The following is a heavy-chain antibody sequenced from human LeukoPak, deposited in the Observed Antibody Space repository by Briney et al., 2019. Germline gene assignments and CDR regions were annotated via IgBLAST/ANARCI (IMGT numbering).Heavy chain of an antibody. V-gene: IGHV5-51*01. J-gene: IGHJ4*02. CDR1: GYSFTSYW. Sequence: GESLKISCKGSGYSFTSYWIGWVRQMPGKGLEWMGIIYPGDSDTRYSPSFQGQVTISADKSISTAYLQWSSLKASDTAMYYCARPKYYYDSSGYCYVGPFDYWGQGTLVTVSS. CDR2: IYPGDSDT. CDR3: ARPKYYYDSSGYCYVGPFDY. D-gene: IGHD3-22*01.